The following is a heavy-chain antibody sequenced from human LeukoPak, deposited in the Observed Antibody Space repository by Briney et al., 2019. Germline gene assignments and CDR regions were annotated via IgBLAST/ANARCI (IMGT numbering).Heavy chain of an antibody. D-gene: IGHD6-6*01. V-gene: IGHV4-59*01. CDR1: GGSISSYY. CDR2: IYYSGST. Sequence: SETLSLTCTVSGGSISSYYWSWIRQPPGKGLDWIGYIYYSGSTNYNPSLKSRVTISVDTSKNQFSLKLSSVTAADTAVYYCARGDSSSSPDFDYWGQGTLVTVSS. CDR3: ARGDSSSSPDFDY. J-gene: IGHJ4*02.